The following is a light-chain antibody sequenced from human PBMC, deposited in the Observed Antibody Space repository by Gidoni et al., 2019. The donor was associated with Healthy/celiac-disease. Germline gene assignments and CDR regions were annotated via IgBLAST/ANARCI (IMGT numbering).Light chain of an antibody. V-gene: IGLV2-14*01. Sequence: PALTQPASVSASPAPPITISCTGTSSDVGGYNYVSWYQQHPGKAPKLIIYEVSRRPSGVPGRFSGTKAGNAASLTISGLQAEDEADYYCSSYTSSSTVVFGGGTKLTVL. CDR2: EVS. CDR1: SSDVGGYNY. J-gene: IGLJ2*01. CDR3: SSYTSSSTVV.